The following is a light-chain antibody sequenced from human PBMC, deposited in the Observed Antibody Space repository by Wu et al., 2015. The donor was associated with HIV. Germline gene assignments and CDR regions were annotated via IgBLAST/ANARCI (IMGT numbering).Light chain of an antibody. J-gene: IGKJ3*01. CDR2: GAS. V-gene: IGKV1-8*01. Sequence: AIRMTQSPSSLSASTGDRVTITCRASQAIGNYLAWYQQTPGKAPKLLIYGASILQSGVPSRFSGSGSGTDFTLTISCLQSEDFAIYYCQQYYTSPHFGPGTKVEIK. CDR3: QQYYTSPH. CDR1: QAIGNY.